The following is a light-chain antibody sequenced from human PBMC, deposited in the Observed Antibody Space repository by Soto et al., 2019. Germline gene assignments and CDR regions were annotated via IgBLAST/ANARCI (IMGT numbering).Light chain of an antibody. CDR2: GAS. Sequence: EIVMTQSTATLSVSPGERATLSCRASQSVSSNLAWYQQKPGQAPRLLIYGASTRATGLPARFSGSGSGAELTPTISSLQAEDFAVYYCQQYNNWPPWTFGQGTKVEIK. CDR3: QQYNNWPPWT. J-gene: IGKJ1*01. V-gene: IGKV3-15*01. CDR1: QSVSSN.